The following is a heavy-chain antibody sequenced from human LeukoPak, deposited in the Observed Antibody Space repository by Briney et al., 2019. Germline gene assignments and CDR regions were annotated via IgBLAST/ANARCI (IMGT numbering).Heavy chain of an antibody. CDR3: ARDGLGGLDV. D-gene: IGHD1-26*01. CDR2: IYTSGST. J-gene: IGHJ6*02. V-gene: IGHV4-4*07. Sequence: SENLSRTGTGSGVSISSYYWSWLRQPAGKGLEWIGRIYTSGSTNYNPSLKSRVTMSVDTSKNQFSLKLSSVTAADPAVYYCARDGLGGLDVWGQGTTVTVSS. CDR1: GVSISSYY.